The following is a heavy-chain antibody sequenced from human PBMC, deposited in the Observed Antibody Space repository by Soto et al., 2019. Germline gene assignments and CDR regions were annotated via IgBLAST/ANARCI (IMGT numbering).Heavy chain of an antibody. D-gene: IGHD1-26*01. CDR2: TYYRSKWYY. CDR1: GDSVSSNSAG. J-gene: IGHJ4*01. CDR3: ARGEQYSGRIFDY. V-gene: IGHV6-1*01. Sequence: SQTLSLTCAITGDSVSSNSAGWSWVRQSPSRGLEWLGRTYYRSKWYYEDAVSVRGRITINPDTSKNQYSLQLNSVTPEDPAVYFCARGEQYSGRIFDYWGQGTLVTVSS.